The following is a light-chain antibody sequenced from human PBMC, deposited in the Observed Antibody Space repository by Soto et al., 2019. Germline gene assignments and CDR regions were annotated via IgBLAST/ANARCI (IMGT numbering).Light chain of an antibody. CDR1: QTVASNY. CDR3: QQYGSSSPTT. J-gene: IGKJ5*01. V-gene: IGKV3-20*01. CDR2: GAS. Sequence: EIVLTQSPGTLSLSPGEGATLSCRASQTVASNYFAWYQQRPGQAPRLLIYGASTRATGIPDRFSGGGSGTDFTLTISRLEPEYFAVYYCQQYGSSSPTTFGQGTRLEIE.